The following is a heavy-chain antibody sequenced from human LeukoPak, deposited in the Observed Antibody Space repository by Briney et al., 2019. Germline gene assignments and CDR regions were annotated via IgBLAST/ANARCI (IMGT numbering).Heavy chain of an antibody. J-gene: IGHJ2*01. CDR3: AKDVLRLNYGYFDL. CDR2: ISYSSGSI. D-gene: IGHD2-21*02. Sequence: PGGSLRLSCAASGFTLSNYAMSWVRQAPGKGPEWVAGISYSSGSIYYSDSVKGRFTISRDNSKNTLYLQMNSLRADDTAVYYCAKDVLRLNYGYFDLWGRGPLVSVSS. CDR1: GFTLSNYA. V-gene: IGHV3-23*01.